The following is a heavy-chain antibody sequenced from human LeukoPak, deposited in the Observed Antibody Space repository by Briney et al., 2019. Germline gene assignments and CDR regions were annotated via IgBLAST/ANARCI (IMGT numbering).Heavy chain of an antibody. D-gene: IGHD5-18*01. CDR1: GFTFSSYA. CDR3: AKEPLIQLLGYYFDY. CDR2: ISGSGGST. V-gene: IGHV3-23*01. J-gene: IGHJ4*02. Sequence: GGSLRLSCAASGFTFSSYAMSWVRQTPGKGLEWVSAISGSGGSTYYADSVKGRFTISRDNSKNTLYLQMNSLRAEDTAVYYCAKEPLIQLLGYYFDYWGQGTLVTVSS.